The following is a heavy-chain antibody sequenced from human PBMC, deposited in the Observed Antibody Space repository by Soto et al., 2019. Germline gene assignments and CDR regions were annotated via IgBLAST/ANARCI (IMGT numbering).Heavy chain of an antibody. CDR1: GYTFTSNY. CDR3: ARARCSGGSCYQADY. D-gene: IGHD2-15*01. Sequence: QVQLVQSGAEVKKPGASVKVSCKASGYTFTSNYMHWVRQAPGQGLEWMGIINPSGVSTSYAQKSQGRVTMTRDTSTSTVYMELSSLRSEDTAVYYCARARCSGGSCYQADYWGQGTLVTVSS. J-gene: IGHJ4*02. V-gene: IGHV1-46*03. CDR2: INPSGVST.